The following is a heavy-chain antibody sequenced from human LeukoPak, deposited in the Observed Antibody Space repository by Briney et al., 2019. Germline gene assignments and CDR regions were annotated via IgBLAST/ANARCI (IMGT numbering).Heavy chain of an antibody. D-gene: IGHD3-10*01. Sequence: AESLTLSCAVSGFTFSSFAMSWVRQRPARGLEWVSSIRANGKTFYADSVKGRFILSSDSSRNTVLFQLNKLRVEETAIYCGARGGWVSRTDAVWWGQGTLVTVAS. CDR2: IRANGKT. V-gene: IGHV3-23*01. CDR3: ARGGWVSRTDAVW. CDR1: GFTFSSFA. J-gene: IGHJ4*02.